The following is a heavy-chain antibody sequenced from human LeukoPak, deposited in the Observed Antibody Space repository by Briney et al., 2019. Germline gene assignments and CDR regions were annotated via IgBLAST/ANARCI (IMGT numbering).Heavy chain of an antibody. CDR1: GFSFGFYG. J-gene: IGHJ4*02. CDR3: AKDQPEAYFDY. Sequence: GGSLRLSCAASGFSFGFYGLHWFRQAPGKGLEWVAFIRNDGSIDYYADSVRGRFTISRDNAKNTMYLQMNSLRTEDAALYYCAKDQPEAYFDYWGQGTLVTVSS. CDR2: IRNDGSID. V-gene: IGHV3-30*02. D-gene: IGHD1-14*01.